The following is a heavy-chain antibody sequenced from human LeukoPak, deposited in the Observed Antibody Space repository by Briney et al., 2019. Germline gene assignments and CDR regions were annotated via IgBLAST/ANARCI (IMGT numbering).Heavy chain of an antibody. Sequence: SETLSLTCTVSGGSISSGDYYWSWIRRPPGKGLEWIGYIYYSGSTYYNPSLKSRVTISVDTSKNQFSLKLSSVTAADTAVYYCARALHTPGWPYSGSPVRLFDYWGQGTLVTVSS. CDR1: GGSISSGDYY. J-gene: IGHJ4*02. CDR2: IYYSGST. V-gene: IGHV4-30-4*08. CDR3: ARALHTPGWPYSGSPVRLFDY. D-gene: IGHD1-26*01.